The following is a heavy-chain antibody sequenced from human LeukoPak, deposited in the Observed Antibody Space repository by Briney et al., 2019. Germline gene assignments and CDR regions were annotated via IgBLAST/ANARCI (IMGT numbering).Heavy chain of an antibody. CDR2: IIPIFGTA. CDR1: GGTFSSYA. V-gene: IGHV1-69*05. Sequence: SVKVSCKASGGTFSSYAISWVRQAPGQGLEWMGGIIPIFGTANYAQKFQGRVTITMDESTSTAYMELSSLRSEDTAVYYCAREGSGKYCSSTSCYPYYYYMDVWGKGTTVTVSS. J-gene: IGHJ6*03. D-gene: IGHD2-2*01. CDR3: AREGSGKYCSSTSCYPYYYYMDV.